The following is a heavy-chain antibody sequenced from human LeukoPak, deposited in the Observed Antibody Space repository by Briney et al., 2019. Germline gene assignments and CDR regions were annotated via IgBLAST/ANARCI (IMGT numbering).Heavy chain of an antibody. CDR2: INHSGST. D-gene: IGHD2-8*01. Sequence: SETLSLTCAVYGGSFSGYYWSWTRQPPGTGLEWIGEINHSGSTNYNPSLKSRVTISVDTSKNQFSLKLSSVTAADTAVYYCARGAVADIVLMVYAINWFDPWGQGTLVTVSS. CDR3: ARGAVADIVLMVYAINWFDP. J-gene: IGHJ5*02. CDR1: GGSFSGYY. V-gene: IGHV4-34*01.